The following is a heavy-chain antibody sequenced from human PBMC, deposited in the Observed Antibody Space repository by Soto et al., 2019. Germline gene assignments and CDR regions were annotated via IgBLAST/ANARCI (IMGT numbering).Heavy chain of an antibody. Sequence: QVQLQESGPGLVKPSETLSLTCTVSGVSMSTYYWSWVRQPPGKGLEWIAYIYYSGSTDYNPSLKSRATISVDTSKNQFSLKLRSVTAADSAVYYCARDLSGPFDYWGQGTLVTVSS. CDR1: GVSMSTYY. D-gene: IGHD1-26*01. CDR3: ARDLSGPFDY. V-gene: IGHV4-59*01. J-gene: IGHJ4*02. CDR2: IYYSGST.